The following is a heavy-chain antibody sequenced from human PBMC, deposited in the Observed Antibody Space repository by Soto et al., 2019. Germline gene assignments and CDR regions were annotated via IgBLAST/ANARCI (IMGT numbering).Heavy chain of an antibody. CDR1: SASLSSSTYY. J-gene: IGHJ4*02. CDR3: ASSSPFHY. CDR2: IYYSGNT. D-gene: IGHD6-6*01. V-gene: IGHV4-39*01. Sequence: PSETLSLTCSVSSASLSSSTYYWSWIRQPPGRGPEWIGSIYYSGNTYYKPSLKSRVSISIDTSRNQFYLKLTSVTAADTGVYYCASSSPFHYWGPGILVTVSS.